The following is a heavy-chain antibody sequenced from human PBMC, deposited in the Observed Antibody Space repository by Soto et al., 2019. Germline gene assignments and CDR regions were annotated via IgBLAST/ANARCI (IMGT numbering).Heavy chain of an antibody. D-gene: IGHD3-16*01. Sequence: GGSLRLSCAASGFSFSNYGMTWVRQAPGKGLEWVSGISGSGGSTYYADSVKGRFTISRDNSKNTLSLQMNSLRVEDTALYYCAKEVGHSNWGQGTLVTVPQ. V-gene: IGHV3-23*01. CDR3: AKEVGHSN. CDR2: ISGSGGST. CDR1: GFSFSNYG. J-gene: IGHJ4*02.